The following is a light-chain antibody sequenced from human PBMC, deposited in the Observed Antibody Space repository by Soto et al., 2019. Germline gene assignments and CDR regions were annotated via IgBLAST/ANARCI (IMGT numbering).Light chain of an antibody. CDR3: QVWDSSRDPRGV. V-gene: IGLV3-21*04. J-gene: IGLJ1*01. CDR2: YDS. CDR1: NIGIKS. Sequence: SYELTQPPSVSVAPGKTDRITCGGNNIGIKSVHWYQQKPGQAPVLVIYYDSDRPSGIPERFSGSNSGNTATLTISRVEAGDEADYYCQVWDSSRDPRGVFGTGTKLTVL.